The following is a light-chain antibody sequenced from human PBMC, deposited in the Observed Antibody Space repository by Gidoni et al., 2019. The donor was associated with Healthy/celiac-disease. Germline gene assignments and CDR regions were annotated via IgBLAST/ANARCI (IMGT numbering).Light chain of an antibody. V-gene: IGKV1-39*01. CDR1: QSISSY. J-gene: IGKJ1*01. Sequence: IQITQSPSPLSASVGDRVTITCRASQSISSYLNWYQQKPGKAPKLLIYAASSLQSGVPSRFSGSGSGTDFTLTISSLQPEDFATYYCQQSYSTPPTFGQGTKVEIK. CDR3: QQSYSTPPT. CDR2: AAS.